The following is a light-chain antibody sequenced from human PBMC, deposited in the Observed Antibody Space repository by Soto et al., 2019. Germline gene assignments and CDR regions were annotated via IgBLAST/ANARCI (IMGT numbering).Light chain of an antibody. CDR2: GAS. J-gene: IGKJ2*01. V-gene: IGKV3-15*01. CDR3: QHHNDWVKT. CDR1: QSVSIN. Sequence: EIVMTQSPATLSVSPGERATLSCRASQSVSINLAWYQQKPGQTPRLLIYGASTRATGIPARFSGSGSGTEFNLTISSLQSEDFAVYYCQHHNDWVKTFGQGTKLEIK.